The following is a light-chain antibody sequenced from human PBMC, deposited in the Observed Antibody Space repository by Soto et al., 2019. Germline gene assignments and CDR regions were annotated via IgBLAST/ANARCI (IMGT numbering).Light chain of an antibody. V-gene: IGKV3-15*01. CDR2: GAS. Sequence: EIVMTQSPATLSVSPGERATLSCRASQSVSNILAWYQQKPGQAPRLLIYGASTRATGIPARFSGSGSGTEFTLTISRLEPEDFAVYYCQQYGNSPQTVGQGTKVDIK. CDR3: QQYGNSPQT. J-gene: IGKJ1*01. CDR1: QSVSNI.